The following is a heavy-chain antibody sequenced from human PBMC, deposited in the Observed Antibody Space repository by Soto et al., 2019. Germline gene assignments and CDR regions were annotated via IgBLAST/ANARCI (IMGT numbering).Heavy chain of an antibody. CDR3: ATNKWGTKYFDS. CDR1: GITFSRYA. J-gene: IGHJ4*02. CDR2: VNAANGDS. D-gene: IGHD3-16*01. Sequence: QVHVVQSGAELKESGASVRVSCTASGITFSRYAIHWVRKAPGQKLEWMGWVNAANGDSKCSQKFQGRVTIARDTSANTAYLDMTSLRSEDTAVYYCATNKWGTKYFDSWGQGTLVTVSS. V-gene: IGHV1-3*01.